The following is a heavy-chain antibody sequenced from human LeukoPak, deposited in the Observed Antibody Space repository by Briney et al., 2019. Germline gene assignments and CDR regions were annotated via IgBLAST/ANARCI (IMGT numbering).Heavy chain of an antibody. V-gene: IGHV4-39*01. CDR1: GGSISSSSYY. CDR3: ARADSGYDFGYYYYYMDV. J-gene: IGHJ6*03. CDR2: IYYSGST. D-gene: IGHD5-12*01. Sequence: NASETLSLTCTVSGGSISSSSYYWGWIRQPPGKGLEWIGSIYYSGSTYYNPSLKSRVTISVDTSKNQFSLKLSSVTAADTAVYYCARADSGYDFGYYYYYMDVWGKGTTVTVSS.